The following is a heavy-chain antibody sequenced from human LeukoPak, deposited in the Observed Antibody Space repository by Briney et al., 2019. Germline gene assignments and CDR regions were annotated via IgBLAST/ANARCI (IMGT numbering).Heavy chain of an antibody. CDR3: AAVYYDFWSEGFDI. J-gene: IGHJ3*02. V-gene: IGHV4-34*01. CDR2: INHSGST. CDR1: GGSFSGYY. Sequence: SETLSLTCAVYGGSFSGYYCSWIRQPPGKGLEWIGEINHSGSTNYNPSLKSRVTISVDTSKNQFSLKLSSVTAADTAVYYCAAVYYDFWSEGFDIWGQGTMVTVSS. D-gene: IGHD3-3*01.